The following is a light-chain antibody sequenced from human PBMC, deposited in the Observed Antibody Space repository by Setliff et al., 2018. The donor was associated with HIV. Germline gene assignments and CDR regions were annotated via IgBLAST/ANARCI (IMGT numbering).Light chain of an antibody. CDR2: EVS. CDR3: SSYAGSSYV. CDR1: SSDVGGYNY. Sequence: QSVLTQSPSASGSPGQSVTISCTGTSSDVGGYNYVSWHQQHPGKAPKVIIYEVSKRPSGVPDRFSGSKSGNTASLTVSGLQAEDEADYYCSSYAGSSYVFGSGTRSPS. V-gene: IGLV2-8*01. J-gene: IGLJ1*01.